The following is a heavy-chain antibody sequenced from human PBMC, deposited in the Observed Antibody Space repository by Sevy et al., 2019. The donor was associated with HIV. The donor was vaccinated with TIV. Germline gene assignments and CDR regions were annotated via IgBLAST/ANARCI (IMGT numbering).Heavy chain of an antibody. D-gene: IGHD4-17*01. CDR2: ISSSSSTI. Sequence: GGSLRLSCAASGFTFSSYSMNWVHQAPGKGLEWVSYISSSSSTIYYADSVKGRFTISRDNAKNSLYLQMNSLRDEDTAVYYCARDSGDYARRDFDYWGQGTLVTVSS. CDR3: ARDSGDYARRDFDY. V-gene: IGHV3-48*02. J-gene: IGHJ4*02. CDR1: GFTFSSYS.